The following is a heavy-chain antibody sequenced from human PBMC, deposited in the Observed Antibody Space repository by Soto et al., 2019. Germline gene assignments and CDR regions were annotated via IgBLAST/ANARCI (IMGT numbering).Heavy chain of an antibody. CDR3: ARNYGGCWRTSTVVYYYYGMDG. J-gene: IGHJ6*02. CDR2: IIPIFGTA. CDR1: GGTFSSYA. V-gene: IGHV1-69*13. Sequence: SVKVSCKASGGTFSSYAISWVRQAPGQGLEWMGGIIPIFGTADYAQKFQGRVTITADESTSTAYMELSSLRSEDTAVYYCARNYGGCWRTSTVVYYYYGMDGWGQRTTVTVSS. D-gene: IGHD3-10*01.